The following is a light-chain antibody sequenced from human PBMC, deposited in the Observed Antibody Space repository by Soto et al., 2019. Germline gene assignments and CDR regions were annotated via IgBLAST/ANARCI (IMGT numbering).Light chain of an antibody. Sequence: DIQMTQSPSSLSASVGDRVTITCQASQDISNYLNWYQQKPGKAPKLLIYDASNLETGVPSRFSGSGSGTDFTFTISSLQAEDIATYYCQQYDNLPRVGPGTKVDIK. V-gene: IGKV1-33*01. CDR2: DAS. CDR1: QDISNY. CDR3: QQYDNLPR. J-gene: IGKJ3*01.